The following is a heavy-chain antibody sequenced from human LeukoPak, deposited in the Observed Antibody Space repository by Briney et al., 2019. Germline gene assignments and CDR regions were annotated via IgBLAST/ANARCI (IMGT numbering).Heavy chain of an antibody. V-gene: IGHV3-21*01. CDR2: ISRDSTYI. D-gene: IGHD3-10*01. CDR1: GFTFSTYT. CDR3: ARERITMVRGVHTNWFDP. J-gene: IGHJ5*02. Sequence: PGGSLRLSRVASGFTFSTYTMNWVRQAPGKGLEWVSSISRDSTYIYSADSVKGRFTVSRDDAKSSLFLQMNSLRAEDTAVYYCARERITMVRGVHTNWFDPWGQGTLVTVSS.